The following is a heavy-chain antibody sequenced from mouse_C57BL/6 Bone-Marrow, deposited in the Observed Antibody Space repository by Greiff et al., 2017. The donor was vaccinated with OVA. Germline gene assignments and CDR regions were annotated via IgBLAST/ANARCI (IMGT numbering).Heavy chain of an antibody. J-gene: IGHJ3*01. V-gene: IGHV3-6*01. CDR2: ISYDGSN. Sequence: VQLQQSGPGLVKPSQSLSLTCSVTGYSITSGYYWNWIRQFPGNKLEWMGYISYDGSNNYNPSLKNRISITRDTSKNQFFLKLNSVTTEDTATYYCARTYSNGFAYWGQGTLVTVSA. CDR3: ARTYSNGFAY. D-gene: IGHD2-5*01. CDR1: GYSITSGYY.